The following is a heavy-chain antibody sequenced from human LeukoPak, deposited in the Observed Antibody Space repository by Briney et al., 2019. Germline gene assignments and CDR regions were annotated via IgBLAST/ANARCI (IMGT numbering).Heavy chain of an antibody. J-gene: IGHJ4*02. CDR1: GFTFSNYW. CDR3: ARIGYSSSSMDY. V-gene: IGHV3-7*01. Sequence: GGSLRLSCAASGFTFSNYWMSWVRQAPGKGLEWVANINQDGSVKYYVDSVKGRFTISRDNAKDSLYLRVNSLRAEDTAIYYCARIGYSSSSMDYWGQGTLVTVSS. D-gene: IGHD6-6*01. CDR2: INQDGSVK.